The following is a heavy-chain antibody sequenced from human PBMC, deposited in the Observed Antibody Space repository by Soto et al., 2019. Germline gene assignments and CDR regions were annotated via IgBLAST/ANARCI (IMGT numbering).Heavy chain of an antibody. CDR3: ARGLHYDSSGYYFRYFDY. Sequence: QVQLQESGPGLVKPSETLSLTCTVSGGSISSYYWSWIRQPPGKGLEWIGYIYYSGSTNYNLSLKSRVTISVDTSKNQFSLKLSSVTAADTAVYYCARGLHYDSSGYYFRYFDYWGQGTLVTVSS. V-gene: IGHV4-59*01. CDR1: GGSISSYY. J-gene: IGHJ4*02. CDR2: IYYSGST. D-gene: IGHD3-22*01.